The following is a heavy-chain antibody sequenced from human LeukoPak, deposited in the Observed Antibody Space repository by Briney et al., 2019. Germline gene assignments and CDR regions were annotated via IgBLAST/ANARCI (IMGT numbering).Heavy chain of an antibody. J-gene: IGHJ4*02. CDR2: ISYDGSNK. V-gene: IGHV3-30*03. CDR3: ARYRSVTTGKRFFDY. Sequence: GGSLRLSCAASGFTFSSYGMHWVRQAPGKGLEWVAVISYDGSNKYYADSVKGRFTISRDNSKNTLYLQMNSLRAEDTAVYYCARYRSVTTGKRFFDYWGQGTLVTVSS. CDR1: GFTFSSYG. D-gene: IGHD4-17*01.